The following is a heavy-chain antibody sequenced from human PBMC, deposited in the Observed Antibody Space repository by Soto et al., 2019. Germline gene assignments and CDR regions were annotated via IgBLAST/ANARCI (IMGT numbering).Heavy chain of an antibody. J-gene: IGHJ4*02. CDR2: IYYSGST. Sequence: QLLESGPGLVKPSETLSLTCTVSGGSISSSSYYWGWIRQPPGKGLEWIGSIYYSGSTYYNPSLKSRVTISVDTSKNQFSLKLSSVTAADTAVYYCARREDTAMVFDYWGQGTLVTVSS. V-gene: IGHV4-39*01. CDR3: ARREDTAMVFDY. CDR1: GGSISSSSYY. D-gene: IGHD5-18*01.